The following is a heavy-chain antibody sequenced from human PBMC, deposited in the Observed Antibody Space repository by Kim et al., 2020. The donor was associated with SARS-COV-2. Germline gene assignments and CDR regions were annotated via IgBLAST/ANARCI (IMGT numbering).Heavy chain of an antibody. D-gene: IGHD3-9*01. CDR2: ISTESGIM. Sequence: GGSLRLSCAASGFIFNNYAMNWIRHTPGKGLEWVARISTESGIMHYEDSVKVRFSITSDDEKNALYVQMNSLRTDDTALYYCAKGDGLVMSPFDPWGQGTLVTVSS. CDR1: GFIFNNYA. CDR3: AKGDGLVMSPFDP. J-gene: IGHJ5*02. V-gene: IGHV3-43*02.